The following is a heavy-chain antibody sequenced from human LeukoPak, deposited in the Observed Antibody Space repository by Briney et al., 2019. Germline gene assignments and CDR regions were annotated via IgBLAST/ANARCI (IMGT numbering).Heavy chain of an antibody. V-gene: IGHV4-61*02. Sequence: SETLSLTCTVSNGSISSGRYYWSWIRQPAGKGLEWIGRIFPSGGANYSPSLKSRVTISVDTSKNQFSLIPNSVTAADTAVYYCARQAPLDGDFDFWGQGTLVTVSS. J-gene: IGHJ4*02. CDR3: ARQAPLDGDFDF. CDR1: NGSISSGRYY. CDR2: IFPSGGA. D-gene: IGHD3/OR15-3a*01.